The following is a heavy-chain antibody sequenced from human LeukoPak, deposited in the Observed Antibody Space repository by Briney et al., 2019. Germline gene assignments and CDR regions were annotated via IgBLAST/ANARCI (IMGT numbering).Heavy chain of an antibody. D-gene: IGHD6-13*01. V-gene: IGHV3-23*01. Sequence: HPGGSLRLSCAASGFMFKIHAMSWVRQAPGKGLEWVSTISSDGGSTYYADSVKGRFTISRDNSKNTLYLQMNSLRAEDTAVYYCAKDPIGSSYYGGDSWGQGTLVTVFS. CDR2: ISSDGGST. J-gene: IGHJ4*02. CDR3: AKDPIGSSYYGGDS. CDR1: GFMFKIHA.